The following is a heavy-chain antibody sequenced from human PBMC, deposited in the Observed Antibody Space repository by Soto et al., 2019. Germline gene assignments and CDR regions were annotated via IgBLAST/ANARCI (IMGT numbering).Heavy chain of an antibody. D-gene: IGHD3-22*01. CDR1: GYTFTSYG. J-gene: IGHJ4*02. V-gene: IGHV1-18*01. CDR3: ARSVGITMIVAVTPFDY. Sequence: ASVKVSCKASGYTFTSYGISWVRQAPGQGLEWMGWISAYNGNTNYAQKLQGRVTMTTDTSTSTAYMELRSLRSDDTAVYYCARSVGITMIVAVTPFDYWGQGTLVTVSS. CDR2: ISAYNGNT.